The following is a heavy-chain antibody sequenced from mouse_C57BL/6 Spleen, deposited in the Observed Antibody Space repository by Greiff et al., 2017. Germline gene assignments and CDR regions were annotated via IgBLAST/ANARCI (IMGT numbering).Heavy chain of an antibody. V-gene: IGHV1-74*01. J-gene: IGHJ3*01. D-gene: IGHD2-5*01. CDR1: GYTFTSYW. Sequence: QVQLQQPGAELVKPGASVKVSCKASGYTFTSYWMHWVKQRPGQGLEWIGKIHPSDGDTNYNQKFKGKATLTVDKSSSTAYMELRSLTSEDSAVYVWARDYSNAPAYWGQGTLVTVSA. CDR2: IHPSDGDT. CDR3: ARDYSNAPAY.